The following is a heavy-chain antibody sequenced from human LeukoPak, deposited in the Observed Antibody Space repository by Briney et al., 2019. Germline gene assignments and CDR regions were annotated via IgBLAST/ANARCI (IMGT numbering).Heavy chain of an antibody. Sequence: GGSLRLSCAASGFTFSSYAMSWVRQAPGKGLEWVSVIYSGGSTYYADSVEGRFTISRDNSKNTLYLQMNSLRAEDTAVYYCARGNIVLYGDYVFDYWGQGTLVTVSS. CDR3: ARGNIVLYGDYVFDY. CDR2: IYSGGST. V-gene: IGHV3-53*01. CDR1: GFTFSSYA. D-gene: IGHD4-17*01. J-gene: IGHJ4*02.